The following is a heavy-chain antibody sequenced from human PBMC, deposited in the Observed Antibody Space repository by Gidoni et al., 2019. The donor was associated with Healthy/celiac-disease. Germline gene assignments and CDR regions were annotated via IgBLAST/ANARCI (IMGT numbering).Heavy chain of an antibody. Sequence: VQLVESGGGVVHPRGSLSRSCAAAGFTFSSSEVIWSRQATGKGLEWVSAIGTAGDTYYPGSVKGRFTISRENAKNSLYLQMNSLRAGDTAVYYCARSPSSGWYDYWGQGTLVTVSS. CDR1: GFTFSSSE. D-gene: IGHD6-19*01. V-gene: IGHV3-13*04. CDR2: IGTAGDT. CDR3: ARSPSSGWYDY. J-gene: IGHJ4*02.